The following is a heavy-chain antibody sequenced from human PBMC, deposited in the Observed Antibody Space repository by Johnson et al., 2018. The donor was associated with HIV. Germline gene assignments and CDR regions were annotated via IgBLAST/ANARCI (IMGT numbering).Heavy chain of an antibody. J-gene: IGHJ3*02. CDR3: ARTTLRFLDRGDDAFDI. V-gene: IGHV3-30*14. CDR2: ISYDGSNK. Sequence: QVQLVESGGGVVQPGRSLRLSCAASGFTFSSYAMHWVRQAPGKGLEWVAVISYDGSNKYYADSVKGRFTISRDNSKNKLYLQMNSLRAEDTAVYYCARTTLRFLDRGDDAFDIWGQGTMVTVSS. CDR1: GFTFSSYA. D-gene: IGHD3-3*01.